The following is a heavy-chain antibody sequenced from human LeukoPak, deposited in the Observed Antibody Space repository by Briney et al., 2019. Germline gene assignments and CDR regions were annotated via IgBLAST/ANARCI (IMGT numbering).Heavy chain of an antibody. CDR3: ARVTYLRPYQLDY. J-gene: IGHJ4*02. CDR2: ISLDSGNT. CDR1: GYTFANCG. D-gene: IGHD2-2*01. V-gene: IGHV1-18*01. Sequence: AASVKVSCKASGYTFANCGINWVRQAPGQGLEWMGWISLDSGNTGYAQRVQGRVTLTTDTSTSTAYMELRSLRSDDTAVYFCARVTYLRPYQLDYWGQGTLVSISS.